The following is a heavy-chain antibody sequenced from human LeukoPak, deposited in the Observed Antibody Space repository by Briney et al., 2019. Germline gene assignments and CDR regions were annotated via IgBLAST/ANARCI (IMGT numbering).Heavy chain of an antibody. J-gene: IGHJ4*02. Sequence: PGGSLRLSCAASGFTFSSYGMHWVRQAPGKGLEWVAVISYDGSNKYYADSVKDRFTISRDSSKNTLYLQMNSLRAEDTAVYYCAKDLLDGYSYGPDYWGQGTLVTVSS. CDR3: AKDLLDGYSYGPDY. CDR2: ISYDGSNK. CDR1: GFTFSSYG. D-gene: IGHD5-18*01. V-gene: IGHV3-30*18.